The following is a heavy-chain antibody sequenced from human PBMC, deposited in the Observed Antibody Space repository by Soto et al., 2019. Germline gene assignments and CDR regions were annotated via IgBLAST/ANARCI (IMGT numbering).Heavy chain of an antibody. CDR1: GFTFSSYA. D-gene: IGHD3-22*01. CDR3: AKDRRDYYDSSGYYLGTDY. V-gene: IGHV3-23*01. CDR2: ISGSGGST. J-gene: IGHJ4*02. Sequence: GGSLRLSCAASGFTFSSYAMSWVRQAPGKGLEWVSVISGSGGSTYYADSVKGRFTISRDNSKNTLYLQMNSLRAEDTAVYYCAKDRRDYYDSSGYYLGTDYWGQGTLVTVSS.